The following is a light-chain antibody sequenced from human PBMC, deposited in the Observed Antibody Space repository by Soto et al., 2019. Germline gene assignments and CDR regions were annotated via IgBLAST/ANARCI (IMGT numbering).Light chain of an antibody. V-gene: IGKV1-5*03. CDR1: ESISNW. J-gene: IGKJ4*01. CDR2: KAS. Sequence: DIQMTQSPSSLSASVGDRVTITCRASESISNWLACYQQKPGKAPKLLIFKASNLERGVPSRFSGSGSGTEFTLTINSLQPDDFATYSCQQYTTYPLTFGGGTKVEIK. CDR3: QQYTTYPLT.